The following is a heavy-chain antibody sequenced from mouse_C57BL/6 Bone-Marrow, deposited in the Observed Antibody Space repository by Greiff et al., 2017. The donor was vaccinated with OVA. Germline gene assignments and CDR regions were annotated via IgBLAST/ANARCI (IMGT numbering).Heavy chain of an antibody. J-gene: IGHJ2*01. D-gene: IGHD1-1*01. CDR3: AVIYYYGSKRYFDY. V-gene: IGHV14-3*01. CDR2: IDPENGNT. Sequence: VQLQQSVAELVRPGASVKLSCTASGFNIKNTYMHWVKQRPEQGLEWIGRIDPENGNTKYAPKFQGKATITADTSSNTAYLQLSSLTSADTAVYYCAVIYYYGSKRYFDYWGQGTTLTVSS. CDR1: GFNIKNTY.